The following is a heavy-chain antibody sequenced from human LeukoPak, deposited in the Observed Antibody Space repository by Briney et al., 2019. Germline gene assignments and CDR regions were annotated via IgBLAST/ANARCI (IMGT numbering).Heavy chain of an antibody. CDR3: ARGRFRDGDYEYWFDP. Sequence: SETLSLTCTVSGGSISSGSYYWSWIRQPAGKGLEWIGRIYTSGITNYNPSLRSRVTMSVDTSKNQFSLKLTSVTAADTALYYCARGRFRDGDYEYWFDPWGQGTLVTVSS. CDR2: IYTSGIT. J-gene: IGHJ5*02. D-gene: IGHD4-17*01. CDR1: GGSISSGSYY. V-gene: IGHV4-61*02.